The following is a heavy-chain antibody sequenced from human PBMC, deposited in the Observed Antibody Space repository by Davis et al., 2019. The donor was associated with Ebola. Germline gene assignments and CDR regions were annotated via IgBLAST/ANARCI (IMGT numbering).Heavy chain of an antibody. Sequence: PGGSLRLSCAASGFTFSSYGMHWVRQAPGKGLEWVAVISYDGSNKYYADSVKGRFTISRDNSKNTLYLQMNSLRAEDTAVYYCAKDTLRFLQVFDYWGQGTLVTVSS. CDR3: AKDTLRFLQVFDY. D-gene: IGHD3-3*01. CDR2: ISYDGSNK. CDR1: GFTFSSYG. J-gene: IGHJ4*02. V-gene: IGHV3-30*18.